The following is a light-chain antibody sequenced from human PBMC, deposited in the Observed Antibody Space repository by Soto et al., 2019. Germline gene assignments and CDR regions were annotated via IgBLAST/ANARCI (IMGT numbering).Light chain of an antibody. CDR1: SSDAGGYNY. J-gene: IGLJ2*01. CDR2: EVS. CDR3: RSYAGSNNVV. V-gene: IGLV2-8*01. Sequence: QSALTQPPSASGSPGQAVTISCTGTSSDAGGYNYVSWYQQHPGKAPKLMIYEVSKRPSGVPDRFSGSKSGNTASLTVSGLQAEDEADYYCRSYAGSNNVVFGGGTKVTVL.